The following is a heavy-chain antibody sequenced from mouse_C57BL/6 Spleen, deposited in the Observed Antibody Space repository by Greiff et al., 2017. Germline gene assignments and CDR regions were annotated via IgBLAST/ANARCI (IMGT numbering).Heavy chain of an antibody. J-gene: IGHJ1*03. Sequence: QVQLQQSGAELVRPGASVKLSCKASGYTFTDYYINWVKQRPGQGLEWIARIYPGSGNTYYNEKFKGKATLTAEKSSSTAYMQLSSLTSEDSAVYFCARSYDYYWYLDVWGTGTTVTVSS. D-gene: IGHD2-4*01. CDR1: GYTFTDYY. V-gene: IGHV1-76*01. CDR2: IYPGSGNT. CDR3: ARSYDYYWYLDV.